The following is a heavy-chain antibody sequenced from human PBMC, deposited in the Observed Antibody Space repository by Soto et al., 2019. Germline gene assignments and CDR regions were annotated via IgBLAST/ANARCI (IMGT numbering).Heavy chain of an antibody. J-gene: IGHJ4*02. Sequence: ASVKVSCKASGYTFTGYYMHWVRQAPGQGLEWMGWINPNSGGTNYAQKFQGWVTMTRDTSISTAYMELSRLRSDDTAVYYCATSLRAYYDSSGYPLFDYWGQGTLVTVSS. CDR3: ATSLRAYYDSSGYPLFDY. V-gene: IGHV1-2*04. CDR2: INPNSGGT. D-gene: IGHD3-22*01. CDR1: GYTFTGYY.